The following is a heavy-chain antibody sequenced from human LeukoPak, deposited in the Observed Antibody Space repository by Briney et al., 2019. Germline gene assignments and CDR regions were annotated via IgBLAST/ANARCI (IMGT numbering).Heavy chain of an antibody. V-gene: IGHV1-3*01. D-gene: IGHD4-23*01. Sequence: GASVKVSCKASGYTFTAYAMHWVRQAPGQRLEWMGWINAGNGNTRYSQKFQGRVTITRDTSASTAYMELSSLRSEDTAVYYCARDGAGGHFDYWGQGALVTVSS. J-gene: IGHJ4*02. CDR3: ARDGAGGHFDY. CDR2: INAGNGNT. CDR1: GYTFTAYA.